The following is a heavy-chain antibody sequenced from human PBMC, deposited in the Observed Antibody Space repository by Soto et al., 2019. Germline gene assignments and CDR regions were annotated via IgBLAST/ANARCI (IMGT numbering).Heavy chain of an antibody. D-gene: IGHD1-1*01. J-gene: IGHJ4*02. CDR1: GGPIRSSSHY. CDR2: IDESGDS. CDR3: AREGGYVDY. Sequence: LSLTCTVSGGPIRSSSHYWGWIRQSPGTGLGWIGSIDESGDSYYNPSLKSRVTIFVDTSKNQFSLKLISVTGADSAIYYCAREGGYVDYWGQGTLVTVSS. V-gene: IGHV4-39*02.